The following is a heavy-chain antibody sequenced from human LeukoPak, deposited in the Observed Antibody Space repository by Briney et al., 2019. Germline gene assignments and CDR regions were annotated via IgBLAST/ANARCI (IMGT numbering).Heavy chain of an antibody. CDR3: ARDSGIAVVTAISEVDY. CDR2: ISSSSSYI. V-gene: IGHV3-21*01. J-gene: IGHJ4*02. D-gene: IGHD2-21*02. Sequence: PGGSLRLSCAASGFAFSSYSMNWVRQAPGKGLEWVSSISSSSSYIYYADSVKGRFTISRDNAKNSLYLQMNSLRAEDTAVYYCARDSGIAVVTAISEVDYWGQGTLVTVSS. CDR1: GFAFSSYS.